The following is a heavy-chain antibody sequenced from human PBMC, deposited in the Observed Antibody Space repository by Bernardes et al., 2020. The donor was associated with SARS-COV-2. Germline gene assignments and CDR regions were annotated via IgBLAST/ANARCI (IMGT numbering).Heavy chain of an antibody. CDR2: ISGDGSSI. Sequence: GGSLRLSCAASGFPFSNYAMNWVRQAPGRGPQWVSSISGDGSSIHYADSVKGRFSISRDNSRNTLYLQMNSLRDDDTAVYYCATDVGGEYSTWGQGTLVTVSS. V-gene: IGHV3-23*01. CDR3: ATDVGGEYST. D-gene: IGHD3-16*01. CDR1: GFPFSNYA. J-gene: IGHJ5*02.